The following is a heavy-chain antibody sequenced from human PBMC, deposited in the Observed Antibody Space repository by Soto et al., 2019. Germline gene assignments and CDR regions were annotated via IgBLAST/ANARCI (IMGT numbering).Heavy chain of an antibody. Sequence: QVQLVQSGAEVKKPGSSVKVSCKASGGTFSSYAISWVRQAPGQGLEWMGGLIPIFGTANYAQKCQGRVTITADESTSTAYMELSSLRSEDTAVYYCARFLGYCIGGSCYRGLYYYYYGMDVWGQGTTVTVSS. CDR3: ARFLGYCIGGSCYRGLYYYYYGMDV. V-gene: IGHV1-69*01. CDR1: GGTFSSYA. CDR2: LIPIFGTA. D-gene: IGHD2-15*01. J-gene: IGHJ6*02.